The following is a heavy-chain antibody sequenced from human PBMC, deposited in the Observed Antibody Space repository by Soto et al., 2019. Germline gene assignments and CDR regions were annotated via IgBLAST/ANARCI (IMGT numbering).Heavy chain of an antibody. Sequence: SETLSLTCAVSGGSISSSNWWSWVRQPPGKGLEWIGEIYHSGSTNYNPSLKSRVTISVDKSKNQFSLKLSSVTAADTAVYYCARDMVRGDHNYYYYGMDVWGQGTTVT. D-gene: IGHD3-10*01. J-gene: IGHJ6*02. CDR3: ARDMVRGDHNYYYYGMDV. CDR1: GGSISSSNW. V-gene: IGHV4-4*02. CDR2: IYHSGST.